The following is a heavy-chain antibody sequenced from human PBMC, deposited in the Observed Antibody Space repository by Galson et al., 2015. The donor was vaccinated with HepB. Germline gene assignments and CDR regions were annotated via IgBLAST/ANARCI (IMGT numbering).Heavy chain of an antibody. CDR3: AKDLGPSYYDFWSGYYLNGMDV. V-gene: IGHV3-11*01. CDR2: FSSDGNTM. Sequence: SLGLYCVDSGVTFSDPSGSWARLAPRKGLGWVSDFSSDGNTMYYADSVKGRFTISRDSAENSLYLQMNSLRAEDTAVYYCAKDLGPSYYDFWSGYYLNGMDVWGQGTTVTVSS. D-gene: IGHD3-3*01. J-gene: IGHJ6*02. CDR1: GVTFSDPS.